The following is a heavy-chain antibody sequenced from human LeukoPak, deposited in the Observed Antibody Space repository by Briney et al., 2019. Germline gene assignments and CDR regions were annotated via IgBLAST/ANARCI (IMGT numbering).Heavy chain of an antibody. CDR3: ARVPNSSSWHSDY. V-gene: IGHV3-21*01. Sequence: GGSLRLSCAASGFTFSSYSMNWVRQAPGKGLEWVSSISSSSSYIYYADSVKGRFTISRDNAKNSLYVQMNSLRAEDTAVYYCARVPNSSSWHSDYWGQGTLVTVSS. CDR1: GFTFSSYS. J-gene: IGHJ4*02. CDR2: ISSSSSYI. D-gene: IGHD6-13*01.